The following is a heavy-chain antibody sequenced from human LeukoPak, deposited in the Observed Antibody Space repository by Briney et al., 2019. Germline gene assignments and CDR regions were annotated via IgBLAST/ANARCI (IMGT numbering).Heavy chain of an antibody. D-gene: IGHD3-22*01. CDR3: ARGITFYYDNNGYSAFDY. V-gene: IGHV1-69*05. CDR2: IIPIFGAA. CDR1: GGTFSSNG. J-gene: IGHJ4*02. Sequence: SVKVSCKASGGTFSSNGINWVRQAPGQGLEWMGRIIPIFGAANYAQKFQGRVTITTDESTNTAHMELTSLTSEDTAVYYCARGITFYYDNNGYSAFDYWGQGTLVTVSS.